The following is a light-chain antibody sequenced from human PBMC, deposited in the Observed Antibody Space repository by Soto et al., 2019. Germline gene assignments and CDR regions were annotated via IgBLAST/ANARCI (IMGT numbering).Light chain of an antibody. V-gene: IGKV1-5*03. CDR1: QSISSW. J-gene: IGKJ1*01. CDR3: QQYNSPWT. Sequence: DIQMTQSPSTLSASVGDRVTITCRASQSISSWLAWYQQKPGKAPKLLIYKASSLESGVPSRFSGSGYGTEFTLTISRLQPDDFATYYCQQYNSPWTLGQGTKVEIK. CDR2: KAS.